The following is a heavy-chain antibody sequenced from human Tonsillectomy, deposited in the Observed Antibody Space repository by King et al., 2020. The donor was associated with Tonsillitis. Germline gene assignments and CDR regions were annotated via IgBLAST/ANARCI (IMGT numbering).Heavy chain of an antibody. CDR3: AIYGGWVQSIHPTYYFDY. Sequence: VQLVESGAEVKKPGESLKISCKGSGYSFITYWIGWVRQMPGKGLEWMGIIYPGDSDTRYSPSFQGQVTMSVDKSISTAYLQWSSLKASDTAMYYCAIYGGWVQSIHPTYYFDYWGQGTLVTVSS. CDR1: GYSFITYW. V-gene: IGHV5-51*01. CDR2: IYPGDSDT. D-gene: IGHD5-24*01. J-gene: IGHJ4*02.